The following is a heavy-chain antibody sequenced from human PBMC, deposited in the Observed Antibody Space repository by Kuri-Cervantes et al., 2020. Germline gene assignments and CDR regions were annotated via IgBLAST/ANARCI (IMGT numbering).Heavy chain of an antibody. CDR2: IYTSGST. V-gene: IGHV4-4*07. CDR1: GGSISSYY. CDR3: TRVNPYGSGSYYNWLDYYYYYGMDV. Sequence: GSLRLSCTVSGGSISSYYWSWIRQPAGKGLEWIGRIYTSGSTNYNPSLKSRVTISVDTSKNQFSLKLSSVTAADTAVYYCTRVNPYGSGSYYNWLDYYYYYGMDVWGQGTTVTVSS. D-gene: IGHD3-10*01. J-gene: IGHJ6*02.